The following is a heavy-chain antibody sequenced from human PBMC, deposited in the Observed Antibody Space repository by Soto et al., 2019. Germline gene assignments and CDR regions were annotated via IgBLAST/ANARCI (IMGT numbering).Heavy chain of an antibody. CDR3: ARDLKKYSSSSGIMDV. CDR1: GFTFSSYG. CDR2: IWYDGSNK. J-gene: IGHJ6*02. Sequence: GGSLRLSCAASGFTFSSYGMHWVRQAPGKGLEWVAVIWYDGSNKYYADSVKGRFAISRDNSKNTLYLQMNSLRAEDTAVYYCARDLKKYSSSSGIMDVWGQGTTVTV. V-gene: IGHV3-33*01. D-gene: IGHD6-6*01.